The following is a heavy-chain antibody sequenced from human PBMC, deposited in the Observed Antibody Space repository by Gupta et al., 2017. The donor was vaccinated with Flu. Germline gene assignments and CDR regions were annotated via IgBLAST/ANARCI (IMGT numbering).Heavy chain of an antibody. CDR2: VYYSGIT. J-gene: IGHJ4*02. V-gene: IGHV4-59*01. CDR1: NCSFSSYF. D-gene: IGHD1-14*01. CDR3: TRVYGYNGNDF. Sequence: QLQESGPELVKPSETLSLTCTVSNCSFSSYFWSWIRQPPGTGLEWIGYVYYSGITNYNPSLKSRVNISIDPSKNKFSLKLSSVTAADTAFYYCTRVYGYNGNDFWGQGALVTVSS.